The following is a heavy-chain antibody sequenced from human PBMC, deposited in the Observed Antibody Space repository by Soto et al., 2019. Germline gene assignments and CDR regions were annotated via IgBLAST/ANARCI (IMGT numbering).Heavy chain of an antibody. V-gene: IGHV3-23*01. J-gene: IGHJ4*02. CDR3: AKGGIGEAGLEY. CDR1: GFTFSNYA. D-gene: IGHD6-13*01. CDR2: LSASGGST. Sequence: EVQVLESGGGLVQPGGSLRLSCTASGFTFSNYAMSWVRQAPGKGLEWVSSLSASGGSTYYADSVKGRFTISRDNSKSTVYLQMNSLRAEDTAIYYCAKGGIGEAGLEYWGQGTLVTVSS.